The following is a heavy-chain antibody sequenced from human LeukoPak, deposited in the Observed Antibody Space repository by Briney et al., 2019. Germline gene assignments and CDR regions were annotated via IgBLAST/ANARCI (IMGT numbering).Heavy chain of an antibody. D-gene: IGHD3-22*01. CDR3: AGDYDSSSYYYVGTTVTY. Sequence: GGSLRLSCAASGFTFNSYGMHWVRQAPGKGLEWVAFIRYDGSYEYYADSVKGRFTISRDNSKTTLYLQMNSLRSEDTAVYYCAGDYDSSSYYYVGTTVTYWGQGTLVTVSS. V-gene: IGHV3-30*02. CDR1: GFTFNSYG. J-gene: IGHJ4*02. CDR2: IRYDGSYE.